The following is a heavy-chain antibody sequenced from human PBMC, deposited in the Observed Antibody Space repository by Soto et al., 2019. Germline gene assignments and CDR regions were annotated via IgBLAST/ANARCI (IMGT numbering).Heavy chain of an antibody. CDR1: GYTFTSYG. D-gene: IGHD5-18*01. CDR3: ARVKYIPPYSSYYGMDV. V-gene: IGHV1-18*01. J-gene: IGHJ6*02. Sequence: QVQLVQSGAEVKKPGASVKVSCKASGYTFTSYGISWVRQAPGQGLEWMGWISAYNGNTNYAQKPQGRVTMTTDTSTSTAYMELRSLRSADTAVYYCARVKYIPPYSSYYGMDVWGQGTTVTVSS. CDR2: ISAYNGNT.